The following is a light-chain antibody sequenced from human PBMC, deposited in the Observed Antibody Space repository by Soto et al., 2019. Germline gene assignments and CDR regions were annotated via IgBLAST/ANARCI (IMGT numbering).Light chain of an antibody. J-gene: IGKJ4*01. CDR2: AAS. V-gene: IGKV1-12*01. CDR1: QGISSW. Sequence: DIQMTQSPSSVYASVGDRVSITCRASQGISSWLAWYQQKSGKAPKLLIYAASSLQSGVTSRFSGSGSGTDLTLAINSLQTEDFETYYCQQDNSGSSLTFGGGTKVEIK. CDR3: QQDNSGSSLT.